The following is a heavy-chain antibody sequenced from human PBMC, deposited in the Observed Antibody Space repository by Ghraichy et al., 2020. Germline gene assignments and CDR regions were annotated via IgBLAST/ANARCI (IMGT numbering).Heavy chain of an antibody. J-gene: IGHJ3*02. D-gene: IGHD6-19*01. Sequence: GGSLRLSCAASGFTFSSYAMSWVRQAPGKGLEWVSAISGSGGSTYYADSVKGRFTISRDNSKNTLYLQMNSLRAEDTAVYYCAKSLRWYSSAPPGGFDIWGQRKMVTVSS. CDR3: AKSLRWYSSAPPGGFDI. CDR2: ISGSGGST. V-gene: IGHV3-23*01. CDR1: GFTFSSYA.